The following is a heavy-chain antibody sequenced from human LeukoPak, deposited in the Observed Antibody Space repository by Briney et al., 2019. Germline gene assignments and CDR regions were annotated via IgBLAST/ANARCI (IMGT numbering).Heavy chain of an antibody. V-gene: IGHV1-69*04. CDR2: IIPILGIA. D-gene: IGHD3-22*01. CDR3: ARHSNDSDYYDRDAFDI. J-gene: IGHJ3*02. CDR1: GGTFSSYA. Sequence: SVKVSCKASGGTFSSYAISWVRQAPGQGLEWMGRIIPILGIANYAQKFQGRVTITADKSTSTAYMELSSLRSEDTAVYYCARHSNDSDYYDRDAFDIWGQGTMVTVSS.